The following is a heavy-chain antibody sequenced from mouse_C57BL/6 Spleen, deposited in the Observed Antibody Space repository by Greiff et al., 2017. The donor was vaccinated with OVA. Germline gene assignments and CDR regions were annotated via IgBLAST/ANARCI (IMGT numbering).Heavy chain of an antibody. CDR1: GYSFTSGYY. CDR2: IRYDGSN. V-gene: IGHV3-6*01. J-gene: IGHJ2*01. D-gene: IGHD1-1*01. Sequence: EVQLQQSGPGLVKPSPSLSLTCSVTGYSFTSGYYWYWIRQFPGNKLEWMGFIRYDGSNNYNPSLKNRISITRDTSTNPFFLKLNSVTTEDAAADYCAREHYGSSYFDYWGQGTTLTVSS. CDR3: AREHYGSSYFDY.